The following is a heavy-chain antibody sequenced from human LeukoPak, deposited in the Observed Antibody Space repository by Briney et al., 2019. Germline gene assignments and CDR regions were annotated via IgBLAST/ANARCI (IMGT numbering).Heavy chain of an antibody. CDR3: AESDRFDY. CDR1: GGTFNSYA. D-gene: IGHD2-21*02. V-gene: IGHV1-69*05. Sequence: SVKVSCKTSGGTFNSYAISWVRQAPGQGLEWMGRIIPIFGTTNYAQKFQGRVTITTDESTSTAYMELSGLRSEDTAVYYCAESDRFDYWGQGTLVTVSS. J-gene: IGHJ4*02. CDR2: IIPIFGTT.